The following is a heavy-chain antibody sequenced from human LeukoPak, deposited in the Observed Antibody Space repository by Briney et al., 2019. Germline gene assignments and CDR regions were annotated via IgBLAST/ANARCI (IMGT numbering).Heavy chain of an antibody. J-gene: IGHJ4*02. CDR1: GGSIRSSSYY. CDR2: IYYSGRT. D-gene: IGHD5-12*01. CDR3: ARGSRGYDGCFDY. Sequence: SETLSLTCTVSGGSIRSSSYYWGWIRQPPGKGLEWIGSIYYSGRTYYNPSLKSRVTISVDKSRKQFSLKLSSVTAADTAVYYCARGSRGYDGCFDYWGQGTLVTVSS. V-gene: IGHV4-39*07.